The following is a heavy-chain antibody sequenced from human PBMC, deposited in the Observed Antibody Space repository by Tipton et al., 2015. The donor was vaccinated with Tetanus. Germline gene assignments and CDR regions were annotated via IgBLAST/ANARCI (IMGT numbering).Heavy chain of an antibody. V-gene: IGHV4-39*02. D-gene: IGHD6-19*01. CDR2: IYYSGST. CDR1: GGSISSSSYY. CDR3: ARDWWKSSGRKFDY. J-gene: IGHJ4*02. Sequence: TLSLTCTVSGGSISSSSYYWGWIRQPPGKGLEWIGSIYYSGSTYYNPSLKSRVTISVDTSKNQFSLKLSSVTAADTAVYYCARDWWKSSGRKFDYWGQGTLVTVSS.